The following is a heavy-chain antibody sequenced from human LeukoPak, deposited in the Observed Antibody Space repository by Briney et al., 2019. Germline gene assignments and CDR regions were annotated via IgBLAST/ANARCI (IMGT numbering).Heavy chain of an antibody. V-gene: IGHV4-39*02. CDR3: ARESSRYFDWLASYYFDY. J-gene: IGHJ4*02. D-gene: IGHD3-9*01. Sequence: PSETLSLTCTVSGGSISSSSYYWGWIRQPPGKGLEWIGSIYYSGSTYYNPSLKSRVTISVDTSKNQFSLKLSSVTAADTAVYYCARESSRYFDWLASYYFDYWGQGTLVTVYS. CDR1: GGSISSSSYY. CDR2: IYYSGST.